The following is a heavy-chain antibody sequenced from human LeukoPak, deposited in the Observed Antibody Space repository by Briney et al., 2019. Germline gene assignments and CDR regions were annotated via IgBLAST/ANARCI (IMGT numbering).Heavy chain of an antibody. D-gene: IGHD6-13*01. CDR3: AKVREEIPGIGAVEFDY. V-gene: IGHV3-9*01. J-gene: IGHJ4*02. CDR1: GFTFDDYA. Sequence: GGSLRLSCAASGFTFDDYAMHWVRHAPGKGLEWVSGINWNSGSISYADSVKGRFTISRDNAKNSLYLQMNSLRAEDTALYYCAKVREEIPGIGAVEFDYWGQGTLATVSS. CDR2: INWNSGSI.